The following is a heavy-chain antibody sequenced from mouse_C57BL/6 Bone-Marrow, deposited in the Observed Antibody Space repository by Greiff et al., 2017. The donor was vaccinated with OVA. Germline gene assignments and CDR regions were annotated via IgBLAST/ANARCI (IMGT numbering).Heavy chain of an antibody. Sequence: VQLQQSGAELVRPGASVKLSCTASGFNIKDYYMHWVKQRPVQGLAWIGRIDPVDGDTEYAPKFQGKATMTADTASNAAYLQLSSLTSEDTAVYYCTRGTTVVAYYFDYWGQGTTLTVSS. CDR3: TRGTTVVAYYFDY. J-gene: IGHJ2*01. CDR2: IDPVDGDT. D-gene: IGHD1-1*01. V-gene: IGHV14-1*01. CDR1: GFNIKDYY.